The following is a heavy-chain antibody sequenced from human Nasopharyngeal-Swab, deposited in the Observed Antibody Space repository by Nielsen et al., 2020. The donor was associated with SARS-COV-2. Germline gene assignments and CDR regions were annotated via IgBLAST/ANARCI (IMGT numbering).Heavy chain of an antibody. Sequence: SETLSLTCAVSGGSISSSNWWSWVRQPPGKGLEWIGEIYHSGSTNYNPSLKSRVTISVDKSKNQFPLKLSSVTAADTAVYYCASTSEGIAAAGTAYYYGMDVWGQGTTVTVSS. CDR1: GGSISSSNW. CDR2: IYHSGST. CDR3: ASTSEGIAAAGTAYYYGMDV. D-gene: IGHD6-13*01. J-gene: IGHJ6*02. V-gene: IGHV4-4*02.